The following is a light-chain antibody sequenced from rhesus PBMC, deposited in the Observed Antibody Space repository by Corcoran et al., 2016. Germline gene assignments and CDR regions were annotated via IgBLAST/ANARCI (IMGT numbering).Light chain of an antibody. CDR1: QGISSW. Sequence: DIQMTQSPSSLSASVGDTVTITCRASQGISSWLAWYQQKPGKAPKLLIYKGSSLQSGVPSRFSGSGSGTDFTLTISSLQSEDFATYYCQQYRSRPYSFGQGTKVEIK. V-gene: IGKV1-22*01. J-gene: IGKJ2*01. CDR2: KGS. CDR3: QQYRSRPYS.